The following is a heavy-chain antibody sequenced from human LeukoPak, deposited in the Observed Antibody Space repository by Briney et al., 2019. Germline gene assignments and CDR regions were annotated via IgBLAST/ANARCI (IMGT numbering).Heavy chain of an antibody. CDR1: GDSVSSTSSA. Sequence: SQTLSLTCAISGDSVSSTSSAWNWIRQSPSGGLEWLGRTYYRSKWYFEYAVSVKSRITINPDTSKNQFSLKLSSVTAADTAVYYCARVPGHTYGSGSYFVSYWFDPWGQGTLVTVSS. D-gene: IGHD3-10*01. CDR2: TYYRSKWYF. J-gene: IGHJ5*02. V-gene: IGHV6-1*01. CDR3: ARVPGHTYGSGSYFVSYWFDP.